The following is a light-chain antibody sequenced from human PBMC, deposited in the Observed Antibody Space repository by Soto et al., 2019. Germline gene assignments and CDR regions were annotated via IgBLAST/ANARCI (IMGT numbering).Light chain of an antibody. CDR3: LSYTASSTFV. J-gene: IGLJ1*01. Sequence: QSVLTQPPSTSGTPGQRVTISCSGSSSNIGSNTVNWYQQLPGTAPKLLIYRNNQRPSGVPDRFSGSKSGTSASLAISGLQTEDEADYYCLSYTASSTFVFGTGTKVTVL. CDR2: RNN. V-gene: IGLV1-44*01. CDR1: SSNIGSNT.